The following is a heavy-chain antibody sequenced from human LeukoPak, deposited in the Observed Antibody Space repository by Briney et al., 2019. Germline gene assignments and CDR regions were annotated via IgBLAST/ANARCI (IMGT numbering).Heavy chain of an antibody. Sequence: GGSLRLSCAASGFTFSSYAMHWVRQAPGKGLGWVAVISYDGSNKYYADSVKGRFTISRDNSKNTLYLQMNSLRAEDTAVYYCARDGWIQLWLGSFDYWGQGTLATVSS. CDR3: ARDGWIQLWLGSFDY. D-gene: IGHD5-18*01. V-gene: IGHV3-30*04. J-gene: IGHJ4*02. CDR2: ISYDGSNK. CDR1: GFTFSSYA.